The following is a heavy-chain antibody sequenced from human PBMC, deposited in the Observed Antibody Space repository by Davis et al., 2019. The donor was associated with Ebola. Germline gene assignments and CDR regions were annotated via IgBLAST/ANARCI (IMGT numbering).Heavy chain of an antibody. V-gene: IGHV3-33*06. CDR1: GFTFSSYG. J-gene: IGHJ4*02. CDR3: AKGGDLGYFDY. Sequence: GESLKIPCAASGFTFSSYGMHWVRQAPGKGLEWVAVIWYDGSNKYYADSVKGRFTISRDNSKNTLYLQMNSLRAEDTAVYYCAKGGDLGYFDYWGQGTLVTVSS. D-gene: IGHD3-10*01. CDR2: IWYDGSNK.